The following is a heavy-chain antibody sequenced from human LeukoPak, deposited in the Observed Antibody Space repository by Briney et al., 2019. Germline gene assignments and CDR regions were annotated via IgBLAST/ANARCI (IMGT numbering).Heavy chain of an antibody. CDR2: ISGSGDST. CDR3: ARAHLYCSGGSCYSDY. CDR1: GFTFSTYA. J-gene: IGHJ4*02. V-gene: IGHV3-23*01. D-gene: IGHD2-15*01. Sequence: SGGSLRLSCAASGFTFSTYAMSWVRQAPGKGLEWVSSISGSGDSTSYADSAKGRFTVSRDNFKNMLYLQMNSLRAEDTAVYYCARAHLYCSGGSCYSDYWGQGTLVTVSS.